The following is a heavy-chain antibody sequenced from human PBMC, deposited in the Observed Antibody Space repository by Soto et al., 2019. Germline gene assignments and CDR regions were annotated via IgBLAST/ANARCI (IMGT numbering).Heavy chain of an antibody. Sequence: QVQLVQSGAEVKKPGASVKVSCKASGYTFTSYGISWVRQAPGQGLEWMGWISAYNGNTNCAQKLQGRVTMTPDTSTIKAYMELRSLRSDDTAVYYCAGNYCGGDCYSENNWFDPWGQGTLVTVSS. CDR3: AGNYCGGDCYSENNWFDP. V-gene: IGHV1-18*01. J-gene: IGHJ5*02. CDR1: GYTFTSYG. D-gene: IGHD2-21*02. CDR2: ISAYNGNT.